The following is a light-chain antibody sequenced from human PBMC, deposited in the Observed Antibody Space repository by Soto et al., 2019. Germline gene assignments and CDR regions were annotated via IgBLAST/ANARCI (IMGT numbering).Light chain of an antibody. J-gene: IGLJ1*01. CDR3: CSYAGSSTHYV. CDR2: EVS. CDR1: SSGVGSYNL. Sequence: QSVLTQPASVSGSPGQSITISCTGTSSGVGSYNLVSWYQQHPGKAPKLMIYEVSKRPSGVSNRFSGSKSGNTASLTISGLQAEDEADYYCCSYAGSSTHYVFGTGTKLTVL. V-gene: IGLV2-23*02.